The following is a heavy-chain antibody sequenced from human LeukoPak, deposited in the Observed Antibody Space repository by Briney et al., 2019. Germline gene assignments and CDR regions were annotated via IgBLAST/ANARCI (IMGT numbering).Heavy chain of an antibody. CDR3: ASLIRNGYYFDY. CDR2: IYYSGST. V-gene: IGHV4-31*02. J-gene: IGHJ4*02. D-gene: IGHD1-14*01. CDR1: GFTVSTNY. Sequence: LRLSCAASGFTVSTNYMSWIRQHPGKGLEWIGYIYYSGSTYYNPSLKSRVTISVDTSKNQFSLKLSSVTAADTAVYYCASLIRNGYYFDYWGQGTLVTVSS.